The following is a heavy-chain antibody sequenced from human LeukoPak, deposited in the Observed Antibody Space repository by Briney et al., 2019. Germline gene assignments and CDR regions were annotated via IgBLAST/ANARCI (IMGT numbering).Heavy chain of an antibody. CDR3: ARTAYARFFDL. J-gene: IGHJ2*01. CDR1: GDPINSYY. V-gene: IGHV4-59*01. D-gene: IGHD2-21*01. Sequence: TSETLSLTCTVSGDPINSYYWSWIRQPPGKGLEWIGHIYYSGGTNYNPSLKSRVTISIDTSKNQFSLKLSSVTAADTAVYYCARTAYARFFDLWGRGTLVTVSS. CDR2: IYYSGGT.